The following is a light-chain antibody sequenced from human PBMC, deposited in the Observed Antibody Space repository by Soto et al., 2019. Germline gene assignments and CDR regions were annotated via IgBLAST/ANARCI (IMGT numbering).Light chain of an antibody. CDR1: SSNIGAGYD. CDR2: SDN. V-gene: IGLV1-40*01. Sequence: QSVLTQPPSVSGAPGQRVTISCTGTSSNIGAGYDVHWYQQLPGKAPTLLIYSDNDRPSGVPDRFSGSKSGTSASLAITGLQADDEADYYCHSYDSSLSAVVFGGGTKLTVL. J-gene: IGLJ3*02. CDR3: HSYDSSLSAVV.